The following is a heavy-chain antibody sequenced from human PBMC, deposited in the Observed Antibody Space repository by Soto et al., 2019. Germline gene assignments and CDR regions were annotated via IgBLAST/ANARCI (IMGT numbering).Heavy chain of an antibody. CDR1: GFTFAGYST. CDR2: ISGSGGST. V-gene: IGHV3-23*01. CDR3: AIVTAETACHYFDF. J-gene: IGHJ4*02. Sequence: PGGSLRLSCAASGFTFAGYSTMSWVRQAPGKGLEWVSSISGSGGSTYYADSVKGRFAISRDNSKNTLYLQMNALSAEDTAFYYCAIVTAETACHYFDFWGQGTLVTVSS. D-gene: IGHD1-1*01.